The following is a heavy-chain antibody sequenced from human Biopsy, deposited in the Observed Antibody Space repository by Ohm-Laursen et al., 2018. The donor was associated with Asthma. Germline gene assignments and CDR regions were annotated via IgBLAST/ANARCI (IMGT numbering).Heavy chain of an antibody. V-gene: IGHV4-59*07. CDR2: IHYSGST. CDR1: GVSIRSYY. J-gene: IGHJ4*02. D-gene: IGHD2-15*01. Sequence: DTLSLTCTVSGVSIRSYYWTWIRQPPGKGLEWIGNIHYSGSTYSNPSLKSRVTISVDTSKKRISLRLSSVIAADTAVYYCAGFCSGGNCPDHWGQGTLVTVSS. CDR3: AGFCSGGNCPDH.